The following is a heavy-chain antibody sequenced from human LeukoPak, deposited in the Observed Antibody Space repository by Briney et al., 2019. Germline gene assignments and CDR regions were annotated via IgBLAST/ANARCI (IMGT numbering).Heavy chain of an antibody. CDR3: AKEDRAFGGAPLFQH. D-gene: IGHD3-16*01. CDR1: GFTFSSYG. Sequence: PGGSLRLSCAASGFTFSSYGMSWVRQAPGKGLEWVSAISGSGGSTYYADSVKGRFTISRDNSKNTLYLQMNSLRAEDTAVYYCAKEDRAFGGAPLFQHWGQGTLVTVSS. J-gene: IGHJ1*01. V-gene: IGHV3-23*01. CDR2: ISGSGGST.